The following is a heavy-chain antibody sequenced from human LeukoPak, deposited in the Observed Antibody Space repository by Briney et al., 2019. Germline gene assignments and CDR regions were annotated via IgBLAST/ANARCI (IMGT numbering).Heavy chain of an antibody. D-gene: IGHD3-22*01. CDR2: INPSGGST. CDR1: GYTFTSYY. V-gene: IGHV1-46*01. CDR3: ARELVDHYDSSGYSGGAFDI. J-gene: IGHJ3*02. Sequence: GASVKVSCKASGYTFTSYYMHWVRQAPGQGLEWMGIINPSGGSTSYAQKFQGRVTMTRDTSTSTVYMELSSLRSEDTAVYYCARELVDHYDSSGYSGGAFDIWGQGTMVTVSS.